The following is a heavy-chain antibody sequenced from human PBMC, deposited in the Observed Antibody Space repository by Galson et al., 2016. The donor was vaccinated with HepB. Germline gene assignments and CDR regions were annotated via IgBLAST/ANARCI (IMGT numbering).Heavy chain of an antibody. V-gene: IGHV4-39*01. CDR3: ARHALLGAKDFHN. D-gene: IGHD1-26*01. CDR1: GGSISNNYY. J-gene: IGHJ4*02. CDR2: IHHGGTT. Sequence: ETLSLTCTVSGGSISNNYYWGWIRQPPGKGLEWIGSIHHGGTTYYNPSLKSRFTLSVDMSKNQFALNLRSVTAADTAVYYCARHALLGAKDFHNWGQGTLVTVSS.